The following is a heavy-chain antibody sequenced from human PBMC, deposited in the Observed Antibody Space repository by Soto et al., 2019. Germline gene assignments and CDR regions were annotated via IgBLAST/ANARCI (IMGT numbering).Heavy chain of an antibody. D-gene: IGHD6-19*01. Sequence: SVKVSCKASGGTFSSYAISWVRQAPGQGLEWMGGIIPIFGTANYAQKFQGRVTITADESTSTAYMELSSLRSEDTAVYYYARGSLQAVAAPVDYWGQGTLVTVSS. CDR2: IIPIFGTA. V-gene: IGHV1-69*13. J-gene: IGHJ4*02. CDR3: ARGSLQAVAAPVDY. CDR1: GGTFSSYA.